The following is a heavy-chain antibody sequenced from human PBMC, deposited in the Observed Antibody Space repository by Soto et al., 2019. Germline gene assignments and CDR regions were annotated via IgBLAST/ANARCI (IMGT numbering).Heavy chain of an antibody. CDR2: ISSSSSYI. D-gene: IGHD3-10*01. CDR1: GFTFSIYS. CDR3: AREYIGGSGQTTPHYYYGMDV. J-gene: IGHJ6*02. Sequence: PGGSLRLSCAASGFTFSIYSMNWVRQAPGKGLEWVSSISSSSSYIYYADSVKGRFTISRDNAKNSLYLQMNSLRAEDTAVYYCAREYIGGSGQTTPHYYYGMDVWGQGTTVTVSS. V-gene: IGHV3-21*01.